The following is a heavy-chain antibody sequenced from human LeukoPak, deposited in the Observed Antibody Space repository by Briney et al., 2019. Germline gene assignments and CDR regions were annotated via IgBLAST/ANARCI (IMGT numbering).Heavy chain of an antibody. Sequence: GGSLRLSCAASGFTFSSYSMNWVRQAPGKGLEWVSYISSSSSTIYYADSVKGRFTISRDNAKNSLYLQMNSLRDEDTAVYYCAREGYNWNDSRFYYYYYMDDWGKGTTVTVSS. CDR2: ISSSSSTI. V-gene: IGHV3-48*02. CDR3: AREGYNWNDSRFYYYYYMDD. CDR1: GFTFSSYS. J-gene: IGHJ6*03. D-gene: IGHD1-20*01.